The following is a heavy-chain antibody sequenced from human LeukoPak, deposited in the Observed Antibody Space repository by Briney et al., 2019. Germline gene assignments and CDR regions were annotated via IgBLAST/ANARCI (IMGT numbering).Heavy chain of an antibody. CDR1: GFTFSSYS. CDR3: AKIGGDEGTDNDY. J-gene: IGHJ4*02. D-gene: IGHD2-21*02. V-gene: IGHV3-21*01. CDR2: ISSSSSYI. Sequence: GGSLRLSCAASGFTFSSYSMNWVRQAPGKGLEWVSSISSSSSYIYYADSVKGRFTISRDNSKNTLYLQMNSLRAEDTAVCYCAKIGGDEGTDNDYWGQGTLVTVSS.